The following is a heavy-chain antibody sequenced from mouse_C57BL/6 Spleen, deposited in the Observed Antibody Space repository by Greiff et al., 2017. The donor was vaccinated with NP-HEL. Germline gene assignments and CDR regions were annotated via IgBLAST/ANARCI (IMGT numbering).Heavy chain of an antibody. CDR1: GYAFSSSW. J-gene: IGHJ2*01. V-gene: IGHV1-82*01. CDR3: ARGGDGYFDY. D-gene: IGHD2-3*01. Sequence: QVQLQQSGPELVKPGASVKISCKASGYAFSSSWMNWVKQRPGKGLEWIGRIYPGDGDTNNNGKFKGKATLTADKSSSTAYMQLSSLTSEDSAVYFCARGGDGYFDYWGQGTTLTVSS. CDR2: IYPGDGDT.